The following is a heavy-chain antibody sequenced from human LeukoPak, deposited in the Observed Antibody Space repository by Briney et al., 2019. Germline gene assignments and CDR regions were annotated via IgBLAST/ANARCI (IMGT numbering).Heavy chain of an antibody. J-gene: IGHJ5*02. D-gene: IGHD3-22*01. V-gene: IGHV3-74*01. CDR3: ARDLGQYYDTSDNWFDP. CDR1: GFTASSNY. CDR2: INSDGINT. Sequence: GGSLRLSCAASGFTASSNYMSWLPHAPGEGLVWVSRINSDGINTSYADSVKGRFTISRDNAKNTLNLQMNSLRAEDTAVYYCARDLGQYYDTSDNWFDPWGQGTLVTVSS.